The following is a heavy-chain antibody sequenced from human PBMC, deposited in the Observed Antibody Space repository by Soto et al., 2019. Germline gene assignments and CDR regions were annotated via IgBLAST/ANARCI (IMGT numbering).Heavy chain of an antibody. D-gene: IGHD1-26*01. CDR2: IYYSGST. Sequence: QVQLQESGPGLVKPSETLSLTCTVSGGSISSYYWSWIRQPPGKGLEWIAYIYYSGSTNYNPSLKSRVTISVDTSKKQFSLKLSSVTAADTAVYYCARVLFGRVAWFDPWGQGTLVTVSS. CDR1: GGSISSYY. CDR3: ARVLFGRVAWFDP. J-gene: IGHJ5*02. V-gene: IGHV4-59*01.